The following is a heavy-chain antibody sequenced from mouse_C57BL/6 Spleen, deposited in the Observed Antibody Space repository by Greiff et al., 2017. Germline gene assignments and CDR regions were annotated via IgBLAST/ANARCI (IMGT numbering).Heavy chain of an antibody. CDR3: ARGTTVVDDAMDY. CDR1: GYSFTDYN. CDR2: INPNYGTT. V-gene: IGHV1-39*01. Sequence: VQLQQSGPELVKPGASVKISCKASGYSFTDYNMNWVKQSNGQSLEWIGVINPNYGTTSYNQKFKGKATVTVDQSSSTAYMQLNSLTSEDSAVYYSARGTTVVDDAMDYWGQGTSVTVSS. D-gene: IGHD1-1*01. J-gene: IGHJ4*01.